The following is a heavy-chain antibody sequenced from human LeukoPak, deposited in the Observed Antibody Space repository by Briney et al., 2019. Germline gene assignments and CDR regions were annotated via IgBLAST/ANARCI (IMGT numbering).Heavy chain of an antibody. Sequence: SQTLFLTCTVSVGSISSGGYSWRWIRQHPGKGLEWIGYIYYSGSTYYNPSLKSRVTRSVDTSKNQFSQKLSSVTGADTAVYYCARSIGEYYFDYWGQGTLVTVSS. CDR1: VGSISSGGYS. D-gene: IGHD3-10*01. J-gene: IGHJ4*02. CDR2: IYYSGST. V-gene: IGHV4-31*03. CDR3: ARSIGEYYFDY.